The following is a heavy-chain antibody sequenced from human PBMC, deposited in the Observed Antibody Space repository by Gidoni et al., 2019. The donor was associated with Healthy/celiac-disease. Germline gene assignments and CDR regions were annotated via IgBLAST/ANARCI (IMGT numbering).Heavy chain of an antibody. CDR2: TSYAGRNK. Sequence: QVELVESGGGVGRPGRSLRRDWEAAGFTVSSYAMTWVRQAPGKGLESVAVTSYAGRNKYYADPVQGRFTISSYNSNNTLYLQMNRLRAADTAVYYCARGPGELGGYFDYWGQGTLVTVSS. CDR1: GFTVSSYA. CDR3: ARGPGELGGYFDY. V-gene: IGHV3-30-3*01. D-gene: IGHD1-7*01. J-gene: IGHJ4*02.